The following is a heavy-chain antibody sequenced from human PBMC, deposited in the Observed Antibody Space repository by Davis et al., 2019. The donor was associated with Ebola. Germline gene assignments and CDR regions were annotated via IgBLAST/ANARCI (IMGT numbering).Heavy chain of an antibody. CDR3: ASGQHDFWSAYYGY. V-gene: IGHV3-23*01. Sequence: GESLKISCAASGFTFTNLPMSWVRQAPGKGLQWVSSISDSGGSTYYADSVKGRFTMSRDTSKNTLYLQMNSLRAEDTAVYYCASGQHDFWSAYYGYWGQGTLVTVSS. D-gene: IGHD3-3*01. J-gene: IGHJ4*02. CDR1: GFTFTNLP. CDR2: ISDSGGST.